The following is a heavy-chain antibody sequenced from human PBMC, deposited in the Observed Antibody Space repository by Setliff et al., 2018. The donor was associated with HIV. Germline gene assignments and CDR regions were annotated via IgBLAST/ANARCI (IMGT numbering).Heavy chain of an antibody. J-gene: IGHJ6*02. CDR3: ATRRGAKIFGVVITPYYYGMDV. CDR2: LSPSGTT. Sequence: SETLSLTCAVSGYSISSGFYWSWIRQPPGKGLEWIGELSPSGTTRSKPSLQSRVTISLDTSNNQFSLKLSSVTAADTAVYYCATRRGAKIFGVVITPYYYGMDVWGQGTTVTVSS. CDR1: GYSISSGFY. V-gene: IGHV4-38-2*01. D-gene: IGHD3-3*01.